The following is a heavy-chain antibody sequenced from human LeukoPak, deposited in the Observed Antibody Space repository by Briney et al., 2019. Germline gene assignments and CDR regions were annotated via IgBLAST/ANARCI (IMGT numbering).Heavy chain of an antibody. Sequence: ASETLSLTCAVYGGSFRGYYRRWIRQPPGKGLEWIGEINHSGSTNYNPSLKSRVTISLDTSMKKFSLKLNSVTAADTAVYYCASTERCSTTCPLDYWGQGTLVTVSS. V-gene: IGHV4-34*01. CDR2: INHSGST. CDR3: ASTERCSTTCPLDY. D-gene: IGHD2-2*01. J-gene: IGHJ4*02. CDR1: GGSFRGYY.